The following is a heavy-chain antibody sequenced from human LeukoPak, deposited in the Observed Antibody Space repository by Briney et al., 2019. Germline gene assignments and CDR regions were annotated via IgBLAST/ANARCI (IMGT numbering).Heavy chain of an antibody. CDR2: ISAYNGNT. CDR1: GYTFTSYG. CDR3: ARAEQQQLLSH. Sequence: ASVKVSCKASGYTFTSYGITWVRQAPGQGLEWMGWISAYNGNTNYAQKLQGRVTMTTDTSTSTAYLDLRSLRSDDTAVYYCARAEQQQLLSHGGQEPLVPFSS. D-gene: IGHD2-2*01. J-gene: IGHJ4*02. V-gene: IGHV1-18*01.